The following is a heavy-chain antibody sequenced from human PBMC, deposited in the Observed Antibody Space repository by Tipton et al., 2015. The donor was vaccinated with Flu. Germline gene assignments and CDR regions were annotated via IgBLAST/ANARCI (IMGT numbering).Heavy chain of an antibody. Sequence: TLSLTCTVSGGSISSGGYYWSWIRQHPGKGLEWIGYIYYSGSTYYNPSLKSRVTISVDTSKNQFSLKLSSVTAADTAVYYCARTTIFGVVIPYYFDYWGQGTLVTVSS. CDR2: IYYSGST. J-gene: IGHJ4*02. D-gene: IGHD3-3*01. CDR3: ARTTIFGVVIPYYFDY. V-gene: IGHV4-31*03. CDR1: GGSISSGGYY.